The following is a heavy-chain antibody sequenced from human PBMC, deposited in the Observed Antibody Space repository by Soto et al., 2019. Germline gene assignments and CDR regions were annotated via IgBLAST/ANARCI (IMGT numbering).Heavy chain of an antibody. CDR3: ARVVVGATTHYYYGMDV. J-gene: IGHJ6*02. V-gene: IGHV3-30*03. D-gene: IGHD1-26*01. CDR1: GFTFSNYG. Sequence: PGGSLRLSCAASGFTFSNYGMHWVRQAPGKGLEWVALISYDGSNKYYADSVKGRFTISRDNSKNTLFLQMNSPRAEDTAVYFCARVVVGATTHYYYGMDVRGQGTTVTVSS. CDR2: ISYDGSNK.